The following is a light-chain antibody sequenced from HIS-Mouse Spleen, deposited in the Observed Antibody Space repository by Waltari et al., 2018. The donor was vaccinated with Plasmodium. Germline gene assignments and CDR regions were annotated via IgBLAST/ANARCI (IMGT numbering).Light chain of an antibody. CDR1: SSDVGGYNS. Sequence: QSALTQPRSVSGSPGQSVTISCTGPSSDVGGYNSVSWYQQHPGKAPKRLIYEVSKRPPGVPERFSGSKSGNTASLTVSGLQAEDEADYYCSSYAGSNNFCVFGTGTKVTVL. J-gene: IGLJ1*01. CDR2: EVS. CDR3: SSYAGSNNFCV. V-gene: IGLV2-8*01.